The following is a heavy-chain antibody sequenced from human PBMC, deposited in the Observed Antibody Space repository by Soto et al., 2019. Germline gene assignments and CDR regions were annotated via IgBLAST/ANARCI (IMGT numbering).Heavy chain of an antibody. V-gene: IGHV3-23*01. D-gene: IGHD1-1*01. CDR2: IRSSGDRT. J-gene: IGHJ6*02. CDR3: ARQQGPGTPYYYAMDV. Sequence: EVQLLESGGGLVQPGGSLRLSCAASGFTFSSYAMSWVRQAPGKGLEWVSVIRSSGDRTYYADSVKGRFTISRDNSKNTLYMQMNSLRAEDTAVYYCARQQGPGTPYYYAMDVWGQVTTVTVSS. CDR1: GFTFSSYA.